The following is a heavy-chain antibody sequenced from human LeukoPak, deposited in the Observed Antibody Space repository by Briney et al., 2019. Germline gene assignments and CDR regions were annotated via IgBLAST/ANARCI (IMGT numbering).Heavy chain of an antibody. D-gene: IGHD2-15*01. CDR1: GFTVSSNY. CDR3: ARDPAVAVDY. CDR2: IYSGGST. J-gene: IGHJ4*02. Sequence: PGGSLRLSCAASGFTVSSNYMSWVRQAPGKGLEWVSVIYSGGSTYYADSVRGRFTISRDNSKNTLYLQMNSLRAEDTAVYYCARDPAVAVDYWGQGTLVTVSS. V-gene: IGHV3-66*02.